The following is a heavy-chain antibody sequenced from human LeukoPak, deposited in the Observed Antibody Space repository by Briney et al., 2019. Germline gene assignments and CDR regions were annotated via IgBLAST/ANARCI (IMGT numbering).Heavy chain of an antibody. V-gene: IGHV4-4*02. Sequence: SETLSLTCVVSGGSISDSFEHYWCWVRQPPGKGFEWIAEVHHTGRTIYSPSFARRVTISPDTSTNQVSLKLTSVTAADTAVYYCATRLYYYYGMDVWGQGTTVFVSS. CDR2: VHHTGRT. CDR3: ATRLYYYYGMDV. CDR1: GGSISDSFEHY. J-gene: IGHJ6*02.